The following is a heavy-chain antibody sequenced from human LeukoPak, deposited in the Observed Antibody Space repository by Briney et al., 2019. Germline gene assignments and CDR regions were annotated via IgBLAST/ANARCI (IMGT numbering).Heavy chain of an antibody. CDR1: GLTFSSSW. J-gene: IGHJ5*02. V-gene: IGHV3-7*01. D-gene: IGHD1-26*01. Sequence: GGSLRLSCVASGLTFSSSWMNWIRQAPGKGPEWLANINPAGSQKDYVDSVKGRFIISRDNAKDSVFLQMNNLGAEDTAVYYCARYSGSFPVWLDPWGPGTLVTVSS. CDR3: ARYSGSFPVWLDP. CDR2: INPAGSQK.